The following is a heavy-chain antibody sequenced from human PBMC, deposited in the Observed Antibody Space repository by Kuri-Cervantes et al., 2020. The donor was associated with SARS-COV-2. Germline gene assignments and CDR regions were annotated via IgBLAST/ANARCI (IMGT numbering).Heavy chain of an antibody. V-gene: IGHV4-61*02. CDR3: ARDPWGIAAALNAFDI. CDR1: GGSISSGSYY. CDR2: IYTSGST. D-gene: IGHD6-13*01. J-gene: IGHJ3*02. Sequence: SETLSLTCTVSGGSISSGSYYWSWIRQPAGKGLEWIGRIYTSGSTNYNPSLKSRVTISVDTSKNQFSLKLSSVTAADTAVYYCARDPWGIAAALNAFDIWGQGTMVTVSS.